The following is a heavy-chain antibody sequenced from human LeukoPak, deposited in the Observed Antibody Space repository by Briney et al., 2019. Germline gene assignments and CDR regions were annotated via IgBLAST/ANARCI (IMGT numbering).Heavy chain of an antibody. J-gene: IGHJ5*02. CDR3: ARDHRVFGVGTNWFDP. Sequence: PSETLSLTCTVSGGSISSGGYYWSWIRQHPGKGLEWIGYIYYSGSTYYNPSLKSRVTISVDTSKNQFSLKLSSVTAADTAVYYCARDHRVFGVGTNWFDPWGQGTLVTVSS. V-gene: IGHV4-31*03. CDR1: GGSISSGGYY. D-gene: IGHD3-3*01. CDR2: IYYSGST.